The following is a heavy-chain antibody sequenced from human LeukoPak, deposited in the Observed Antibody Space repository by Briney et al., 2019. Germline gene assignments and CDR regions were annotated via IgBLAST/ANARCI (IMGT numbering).Heavy chain of an antibody. D-gene: IGHD3-10*01. CDR2: ISSNGGST. CDR3: VKDIHYYGSGNYYNGYFDY. Sequence: PGGSLRLSCSASGFSFSNYAMHWVRQAPGKGLEYVSAISSNGGSTYYADSVKGRITISRDNSKNTLYLQVSSLRAEDTAVYYCVKDIHYYGSGNYYNGYFDYWGQGTLVTVSS. J-gene: IGHJ4*02. V-gene: IGHV3-64D*09. CDR1: GFSFSNYA.